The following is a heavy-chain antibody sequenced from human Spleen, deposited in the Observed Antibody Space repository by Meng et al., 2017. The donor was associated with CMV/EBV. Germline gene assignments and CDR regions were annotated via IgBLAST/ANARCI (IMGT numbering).Heavy chain of an antibody. D-gene: IGHD2-15*01. CDR2: VSGYNGNT. Sequence: ASVKVSCKSSGGTSSSYVFSWVRQAPGQGLEWMGWVSGYNGNTNYAQKFQGRVTMTTDRSTSTAYMELRSLRSDDTAVYYCARVPSTYSPEGDYWGQGTLVTVSS. V-gene: IGHV1-18*01. J-gene: IGHJ4*02. CDR3: ARVPSTYSPEGDY. CDR1: GGTSSSYV.